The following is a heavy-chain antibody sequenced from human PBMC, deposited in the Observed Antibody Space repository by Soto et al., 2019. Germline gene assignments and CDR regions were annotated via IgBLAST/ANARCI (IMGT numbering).Heavy chain of an antibody. Sequence: PGGSLRLSCATSRFTFDHYALHWVRQAPGKGLEWVSGISWNSGSIGYADSVKGRFTISRDNAKNSLYLQMNSLRAEDTALYYCAKEGSVLRYFDWLSNWGQGTLVTVSS. CDR2: ISWNSGSI. CDR3: AKEGSVLRYFDWLSN. D-gene: IGHD3-9*01. V-gene: IGHV3-9*01. CDR1: RFTFDHYA. J-gene: IGHJ4*02.